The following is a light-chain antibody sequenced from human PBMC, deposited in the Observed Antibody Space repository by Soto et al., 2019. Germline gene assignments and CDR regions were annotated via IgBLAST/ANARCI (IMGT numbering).Light chain of an antibody. CDR3: QQRSNWPLT. V-gene: IGKV3-11*01. J-gene: IGKJ4*01. CDR1: QSVSSY. CDR2: DAS. Sequence: EIVLTQSPATLFLSPGERATLSCRASQSVSSYLAWYQQRPGQAPRLLIYDASTRATGIPARFSGSGSGTDFTLTISSLAPEDFAVYYCQQRSNWPLTFGGGTKVEIK.